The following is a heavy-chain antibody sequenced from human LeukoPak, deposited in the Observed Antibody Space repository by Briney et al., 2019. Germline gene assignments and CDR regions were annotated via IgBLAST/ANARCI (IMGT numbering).Heavy chain of an antibody. CDR2: INPSGGST. CDR1: GYTFTGYY. Sequence: ASVKVSCKASGYTFTGYYMHWVRRAPGQGLEWMGIINPSGGSTSYAQKFQGRVTMTRDTSTSTAYMELRSLRSDDTAVYYCARDPYIVATITLDVWGKGTTVTVSS. J-gene: IGHJ6*04. V-gene: IGHV1-46*01. CDR3: ARDPYIVATITLDV. D-gene: IGHD5-12*01.